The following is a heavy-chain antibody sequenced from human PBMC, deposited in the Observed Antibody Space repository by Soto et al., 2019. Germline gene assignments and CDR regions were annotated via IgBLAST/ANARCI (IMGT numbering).Heavy chain of an antibody. CDR2: ISGSGDTP. V-gene: IGHV3-23*01. CDR1: GFTFRNYA. J-gene: IGHJ4*02. Sequence: ELQLLESGGGLVQPGGSLRLSCAASGFTFRNYAMSWVRQAPGKGLQWVSGISGSGDTPFYADSVKGRFTISRDNSKSPVYLQMTSLRADDTAVYYCAKGGQQFRPKFYFDYWGQGTLVTVSS. D-gene: IGHD6-13*01. CDR3: AKGGQQFRPKFYFDY.